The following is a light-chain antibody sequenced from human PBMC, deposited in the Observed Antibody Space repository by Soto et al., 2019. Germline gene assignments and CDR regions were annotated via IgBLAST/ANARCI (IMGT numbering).Light chain of an antibody. V-gene: IGKV3-15*01. CDR1: QSVGSN. J-gene: IGKJ2*01. Sequence: EIVLTHSPATLSVSPGERATLSCRASQSVGSNLAWYQQRPGQPPRLLIYDASTRATDIPARLSGGGSGTEFTLTISSLQSEDFAVYYCQQYNNWPYTFGQGTKLQIK. CDR2: DAS. CDR3: QQYNNWPYT.